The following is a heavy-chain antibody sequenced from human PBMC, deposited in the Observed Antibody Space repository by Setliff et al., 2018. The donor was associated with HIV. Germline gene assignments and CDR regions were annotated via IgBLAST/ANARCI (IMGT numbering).Heavy chain of an antibody. V-gene: IGHV1-2*06. J-gene: IGHJ3*02. Sequence: ASVKVSCKASGYTFTGYFIHWVRQAPGQGLEWMGQINPNRGDAKSHHKFADRLIMSRDTSLTTVYMELTSLRSDDTAVYYCARVSSFNKIIREAFDIWGQGTLVTVSS. CDR3: ARVSSFNKIIREAFDI. CDR1: GYTFTGYF. D-gene: IGHD3-10*01. CDR2: INPNRGDA.